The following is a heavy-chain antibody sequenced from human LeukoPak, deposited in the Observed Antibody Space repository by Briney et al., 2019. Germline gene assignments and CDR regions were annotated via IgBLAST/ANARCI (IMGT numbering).Heavy chain of an antibody. CDR2: IYWNDDK. Sequence: VSGPTLVNPTQTLTLTCTFSWFSLSTSGVGVGWIRQPPGKALEWLALIYWNDDKRYSPSLKSRLTITKDTSKNQVVLTMTNMDPVDTATYYCAHSRILLWFGELKYYFDYWGQGTLVTVSS. J-gene: IGHJ4*02. CDR3: AHSRILLWFGELKYYFDY. D-gene: IGHD3-10*01. V-gene: IGHV2-5*01. CDR1: WFSLSTSGVG.